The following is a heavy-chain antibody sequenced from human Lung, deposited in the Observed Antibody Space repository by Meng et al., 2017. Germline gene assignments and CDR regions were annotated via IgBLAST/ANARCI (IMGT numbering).Heavy chain of an antibody. D-gene: IGHD4-11*01. Sequence: VQRHPWGPGLWKPPATLSPTCVVSGGSFSDYYWSWIRQPQGKGLEWIGEINHSGSTTYNPSLESRATISVDTSQNNLSLKLSSVTAADSAVYYCARGPTTMAHDFDYWGQGTLVTVSS. CDR1: GGSFSDYY. CDR2: INHSGST. J-gene: IGHJ4*02. CDR3: ARGPTTMAHDFDY. V-gene: IGHV4-34*01.